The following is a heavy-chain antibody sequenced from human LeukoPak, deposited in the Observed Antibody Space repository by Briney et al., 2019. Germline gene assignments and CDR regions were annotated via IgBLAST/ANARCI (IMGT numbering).Heavy chain of an antibody. CDR3: ARDDQTYCSSSTCYGGAFES. V-gene: IGHV3-43*01. CDR2: IYWGGTYQ. CDR1: GFPFDDFS. J-gene: IGHJ4*02. Sequence: YPGGTLRLSCAASGFPFDDFSMHWVRQPPGKGLQWVSLIYWGGTYQYNEDPVKGRFTFSRHNSRNTLFLDIKSLTTDDSGLYYCARDDQTYCSSSTCYGGAFESWGQGTLVIVSS. D-gene: IGHD2-2*01.